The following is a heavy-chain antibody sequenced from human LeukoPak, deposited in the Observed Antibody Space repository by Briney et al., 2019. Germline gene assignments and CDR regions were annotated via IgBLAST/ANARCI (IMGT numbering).Heavy chain of an antibody. CDR3: AREKTGAGLDY. CDR2: IYSGGST. V-gene: IGHV3-66*02. J-gene: IGHJ4*02. CDR1: GFTVSSNY. Sequence: GGSLRLSCAASGFTVSSNYMSWVRQAPGKGLEWVSVIYSGGSTYYADSVKGRFAISRDSSKNTLYLQMNSLRAEDTAVYYCAREKTGAGLDYWGQGTLVTVSS.